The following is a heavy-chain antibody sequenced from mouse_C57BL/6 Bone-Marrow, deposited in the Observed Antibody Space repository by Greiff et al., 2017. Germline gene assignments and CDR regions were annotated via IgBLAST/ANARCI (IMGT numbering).Heavy chain of an antibody. V-gene: IGHV1-55*01. CDR3: ARWPFFDY. J-gene: IGHJ2*01. Sequence: LQESGAELVKPGASVKMSCKASGYTFTSYWITWVKQRPGQGLEWIGDIYPGSGSTNYNEKFKSKATLTVDTSSSTDYMQLSSLTSEDSAVYYCARWPFFDYWGQGTTLTVSS. CDR2: IYPGSGST. CDR1: GYTFTSYW.